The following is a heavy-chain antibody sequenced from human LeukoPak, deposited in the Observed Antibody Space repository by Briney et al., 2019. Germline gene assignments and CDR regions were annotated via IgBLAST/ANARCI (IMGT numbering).Heavy chain of an antibody. CDR3: ARTTVAKFDL. V-gene: IGHV3-7*01. CDR2: IKQDGSEK. CDR1: GSTFSNYW. Sequence: PGGSLRLSCAASGSTFSNYWMSWVRQAPGKGLEWVANIKQDGSEKYYVDSVKGRFTISRDNAEKSLYLQMNSLRAEDTAVYYCARTTVAKFDLWGRGTLVSVSS. D-gene: IGHD4-23*01. J-gene: IGHJ2*01.